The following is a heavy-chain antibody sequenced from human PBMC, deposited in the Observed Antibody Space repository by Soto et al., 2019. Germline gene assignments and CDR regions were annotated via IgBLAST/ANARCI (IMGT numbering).Heavy chain of an antibody. D-gene: IGHD2-15*01. CDR1: VFTFSNYG. V-gene: IGHV3-30*03. Sequence: QVQLVESGGGVVQPGRSLRLSCAASVFTFSNYGMHWVRQAPGKGLEWVAVISYDGSNKYYADSVKGRFTIPRDNSKNTLYLQMSSLRAEDTAVYYCARTEGYCSGGSCTLDYWGQGTLVTVSS. CDR2: ISYDGSNK. CDR3: ARTEGYCSGGSCTLDY. J-gene: IGHJ4*02.